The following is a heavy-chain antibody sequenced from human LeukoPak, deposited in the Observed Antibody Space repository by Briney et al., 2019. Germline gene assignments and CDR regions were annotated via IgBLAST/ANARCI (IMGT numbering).Heavy chain of an antibody. CDR2: INHSGST. CDR1: GGSFSGYY. Sequence: SETLSLTCAVYGGSFSGYYWSWIRQPPGKGLEWIGEINHSGSTNYNPSLKSRVTISVDTSKNQFSLKLSSVTAADTAVYYCARGKRVKWLRLLQSFDYWGQGTLVTVSS. CDR3: ARGKRVKWLRLLQSFDY. V-gene: IGHV4-34*01. J-gene: IGHJ4*02. D-gene: IGHD5-12*01.